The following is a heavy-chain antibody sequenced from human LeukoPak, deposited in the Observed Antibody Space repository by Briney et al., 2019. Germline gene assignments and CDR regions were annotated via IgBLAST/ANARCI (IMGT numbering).Heavy chain of an antibody. Sequence: ASVKASCKASGGTFSSYAISWVRQAPGQGLEWMGRIIPIFGTANYAQKFQGRVTITTDESTSTAYMELSSLRSEDTAVYYCARLPYYYDSSGYMDWGQGTLVTVSS. D-gene: IGHD3-22*01. CDR2: IIPIFGTA. V-gene: IGHV1-69*05. CDR1: GGTFSSYA. CDR3: ARLPYYYDSSGYMD. J-gene: IGHJ4*02.